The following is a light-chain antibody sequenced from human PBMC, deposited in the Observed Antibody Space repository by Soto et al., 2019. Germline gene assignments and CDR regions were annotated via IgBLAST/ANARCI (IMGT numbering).Light chain of an antibody. CDR3: HQYKSYSQWT. Sequence: DILLTPSPSTLSASVVDRVTISCRASQSINKWLAWYQHKPGKAPNLLIYEVSTLHSGVPSRFSGSASGTEFTLTISSLQPDDFATYYCHQYKSYSQWTFGQGTKVDIK. J-gene: IGKJ1*01. V-gene: IGKV1-5*03. CDR2: EVS. CDR1: QSINKW.